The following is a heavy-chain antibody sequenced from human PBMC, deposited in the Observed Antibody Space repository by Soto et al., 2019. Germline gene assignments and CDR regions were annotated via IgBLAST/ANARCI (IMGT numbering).Heavy chain of an antibody. Sequence: EVELLESGGGLSPPGGSLRLSCAASGFIFRSTAMAWVRQAPGKGLEWVSHISGSGVSTYFSDSVKGRFTISRDNSNNTLYLQMSSLRAEDTAVYFCAAVMGSDYDYVWGSLTFDDWGQGTLVTVSS. CDR3: AAVMGSDYDYVWGSLTFDD. J-gene: IGHJ4*02. CDR1: GFIFRSTA. V-gene: IGHV3-23*01. D-gene: IGHD3-16*01. CDR2: ISGSGVST.